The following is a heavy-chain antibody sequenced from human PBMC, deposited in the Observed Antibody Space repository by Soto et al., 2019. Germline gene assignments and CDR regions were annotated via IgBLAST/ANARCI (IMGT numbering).Heavy chain of an antibody. CDR2: INPSGGST. V-gene: IGHV1-46*01. D-gene: IGHD3-9*01. CDR3: ARERAVLRYFDWLPGSPTWYYGMDV. J-gene: IGHJ6*02. CDR1: GYTFTSYY. Sequence: ASVKVSCKASGYTFTSYYMHGVRQAPGQGLEWMGIINPSGGSTSYAQKFQGRVTMTRDTSTSTVYMELSSLRSEDTAVYYCARERAVLRYFDWLPGSPTWYYGMDVWGQGTTVTVSS.